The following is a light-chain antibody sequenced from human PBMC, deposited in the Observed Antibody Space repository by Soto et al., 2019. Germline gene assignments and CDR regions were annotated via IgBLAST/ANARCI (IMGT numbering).Light chain of an antibody. CDR1: QSVSSNY. V-gene: IGKV3-20*01. J-gene: IGKJ2*01. Sequence: EIVLTQSPGTLSLSPGERATLSCRASQSVSSNYLTWYQQKPGQAPRLLIYGASSRATGIPDRFSGSGSGTDFTLTISRLEPEDFAVYYCHQYGSSPYTFGQGINLEIK. CDR2: GAS. CDR3: HQYGSSPYT.